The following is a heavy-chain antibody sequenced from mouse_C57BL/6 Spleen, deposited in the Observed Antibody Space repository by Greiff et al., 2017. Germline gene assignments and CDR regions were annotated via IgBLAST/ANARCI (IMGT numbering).Heavy chain of an antibody. V-gene: IGHV1-26*01. CDR3: AAGGLYESGSSSYYLDY. Sequence: VQLQQSGPELVKPGASVKISCKASGYTFTDYYMNWVKQSPGKSLEWIGDINPNNGGTSYTQKFKGKATLTVDKSSSTAYMELRVLTSEDSAVYDDAAGGLYESGSSSYYLDYWGQGTTLTVSS. CDR2: INPNNGGT. D-gene: IGHD1-1*01. J-gene: IGHJ2*01. CDR1: GYTFTDYY.